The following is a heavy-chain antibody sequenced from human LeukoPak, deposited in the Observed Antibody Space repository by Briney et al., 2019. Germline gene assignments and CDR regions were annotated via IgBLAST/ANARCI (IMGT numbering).Heavy chain of an antibody. Sequence: SETLSLTCTVPGGSLSSYYWSWSRQPPGEGLEWSGYISYSGSTNFNPSLKSRVTISVDTSKNQFSLKLSSVTAADTAVYYCAREGTAGTNLNWFDPWGQGTLVTVSS. CDR2: ISYSGST. CDR1: GGSLSSYY. CDR3: AREGTAGTNLNWFDP. V-gene: IGHV4-59*01. D-gene: IGHD1-1*01. J-gene: IGHJ5*02.